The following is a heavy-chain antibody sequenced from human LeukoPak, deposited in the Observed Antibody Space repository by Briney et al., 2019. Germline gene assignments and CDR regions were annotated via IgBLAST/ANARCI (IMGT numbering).Heavy chain of an antibody. CDR3: ARENTSMGSDY. J-gene: IGHJ4*02. CDR1: GFTFSSYS. CDR2: ISSSSSYI. V-gene: IGHV3-21*01. D-gene: IGHD5-18*01. Sequence: GGSLRLSCAASGFTFSSYSMNWVRQAPGKGLEWVSSISSSSSYIYYADSVKGRFTISRDNAKNSLFLQMNSLRAEDTAVYYCARENTSMGSDYWGQGTLVTVSS.